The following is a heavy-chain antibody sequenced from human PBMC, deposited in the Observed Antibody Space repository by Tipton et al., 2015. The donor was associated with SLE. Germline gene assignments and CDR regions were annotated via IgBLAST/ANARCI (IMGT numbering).Heavy chain of an antibody. CDR2: IDYSGNT. D-gene: IGHD3-10*01. J-gene: IGHJ5*02. CDR3: AMGRYYYGSGSSENWFDP. V-gene: IGHV4-61*08. CDR1: GGSISSGGYY. Sequence: TLSLTCTVSGGSISSGGYYWSWIRQPPAKGLEWIGYIDYSGNTNYNPSLKSRVTISVDTSKNQFSLKLNSVTSADTAVYYCAMGRYYYGSGSSENWFDPWGQGTLVTVSS.